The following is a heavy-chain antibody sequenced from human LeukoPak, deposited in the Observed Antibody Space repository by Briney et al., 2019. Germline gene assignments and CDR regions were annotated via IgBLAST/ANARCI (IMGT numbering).Heavy chain of an antibody. V-gene: IGHV4-39*01. D-gene: IGHD1-1*01. J-gene: IGHJ4*02. CDR3: ASPGKYDNSPIDY. Sequence: SETLSLTCTVSGGSISSSSYYWGWIRQPPGKGLEWIGSIYYSGSTYYNPSLKSRVTISVDTSKNQFSLKLNSVTAADAAVYYCASPGKYDNSPIDYWGQGTLVTVSS. CDR2: IYYSGST. CDR1: GGSISSSSYY.